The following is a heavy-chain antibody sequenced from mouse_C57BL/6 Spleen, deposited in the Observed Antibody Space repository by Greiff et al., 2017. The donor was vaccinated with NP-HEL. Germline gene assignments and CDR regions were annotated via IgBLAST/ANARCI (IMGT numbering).Heavy chain of an antibody. V-gene: IGHV1-66*01. CDR3: ARSRSLWYFDV. CDR1: GYSFTSYY. J-gene: IGHJ1*03. CDR2: IYPGSGNT. Sequence: VQLQESGPELVKPGASVKISCKASGYSFTSYYIHWVKQRPGQGLEWIGWIYPGSGNTKYNEKFKGKATLTADTSSSTAYMQLSSLTSEDSAVYYCARSRSLWYFDVWGTGTTVTVSS.